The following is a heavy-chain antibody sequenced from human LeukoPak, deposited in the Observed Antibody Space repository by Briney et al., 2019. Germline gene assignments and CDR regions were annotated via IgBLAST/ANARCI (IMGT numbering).Heavy chain of an antibody. J-gene: IGHJ4*02. V-gene: IGHV3-23*01. CDR3: GKTTVGYSSGQKPAWPVDF. CDR2: IFGSGGSP. CDR1: GFTFGSHA. Sequence: GGSLRLSCEASGFTFGSHAMYWVRQAPGKGLEWVAGIFGSGGSPHYADSVKGRCTISRDNPRNTVYLQINSLRDDDTAVYYCGKTTVGYSSGQKPAWPVDFWGQGTLVTVSS. D-gene: IGHD5-18*01.